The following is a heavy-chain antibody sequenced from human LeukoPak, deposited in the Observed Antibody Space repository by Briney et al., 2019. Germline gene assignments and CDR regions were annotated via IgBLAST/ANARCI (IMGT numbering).Heavy chain of an antibody. D-gene: IGHD4-11*01. V-gene: IGHV4-59*01. CDR1: GGPISSYY. CDR3: ARTGDDYNYYNYYYMDV. Sequence: SETLSLTCIVSGGPISSYYWSWIRQTPGKGLEWSGDIFYRGTTNYNPSLKSRVTMSVDTTNNQFSLKLSSVTAADTAIYYCARTGDDYNYYNYYYMDVWGIGTTVTVSS. CDR2: IFYRGTT. J-gene: IGHJ6*03.